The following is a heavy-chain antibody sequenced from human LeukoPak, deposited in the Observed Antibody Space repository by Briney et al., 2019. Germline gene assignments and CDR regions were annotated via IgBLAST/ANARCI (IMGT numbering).Heavy chain of an antibody. CDR3: ARESGSYSSRYYFVFDI. CDR2: IYNRGNT. D-gene: IGHD6-13*01. CDR1: GASISNYY. V-gene: IGHV4-59*01. Sequence: PSETLSLTCTVSGASISNYYGSWIRQPPGQGLEWISYIYNRGNTKYNPSLKSRVTISLDTSKNQFSLELSPVTAADTAVYYCARESGSYSSRYYFVFDIWGHGTMVTVSS. J-gene: IGHJ3*02.